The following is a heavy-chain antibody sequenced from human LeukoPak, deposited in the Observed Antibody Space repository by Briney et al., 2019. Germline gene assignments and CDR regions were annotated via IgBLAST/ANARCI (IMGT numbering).Heavy chain of an antibody. V-gene: IGHV3-30-3*01. CDR1: GLTFSNNA. J-gene: IGHJ4*02. Sequence: PGGSLRLSCAASGLTFSNNAMHWVRQAPGKGLEWVAVVSSDGTKKYYADSVKGRFTISRDSSKNTVYLQMNSLGAEDTAVYYCARAYCSGPTCYSPDYWGQGTLVIVSS. CDR3: ARAYCSGPTCYSPDY. D-gene: IGHD2-2*02. CDR2: VSSDGTKK.